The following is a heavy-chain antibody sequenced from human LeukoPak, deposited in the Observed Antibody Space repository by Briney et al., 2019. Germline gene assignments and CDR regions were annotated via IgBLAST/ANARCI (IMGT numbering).Heavy chain of an antibody. V-gene: IGHV4-61*01. CDR3: ARDIQGYCSGGSCYFDAFDI. J-gene: IGHJ3*02. D-gene: IGHD2-15*01. CDR1: GGSISSSSYY. CDR2: IYYSGST. Sequence: SETLSLTCTVSGGSISSSSYYWSWIRQPPGKGLEWIGYIYYSGSTNYNPSLKSRVTISVDTSKNQFSLKLSSVTAADTAVYYCARDIQGYCSGGSCYFDAFDIWGQGTMVTVSS.